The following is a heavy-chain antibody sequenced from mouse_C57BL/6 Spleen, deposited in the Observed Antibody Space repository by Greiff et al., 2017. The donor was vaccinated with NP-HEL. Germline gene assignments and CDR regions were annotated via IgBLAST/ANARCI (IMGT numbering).Heavy chain of an antibody. Sequence: DVMLVESGGDLVKPGGSLKLSCAASGFTFSSYGMSWVRQTPDKRLEWVATISSGGSYTYYLDSVKGRFTISRDNAKNTLYLQMSSLKSEDTAMYYCARPSSSPAWFAYWGQGTLVTVSA. CDR3: ARPSSSPAWFAY. V-gene: IGHV5-6*02. J-gene: IGHJ3*01. CDR1: GFTFSSYG. CDR2: ISSGGSYT. D-gene: IGHD1-1*01.